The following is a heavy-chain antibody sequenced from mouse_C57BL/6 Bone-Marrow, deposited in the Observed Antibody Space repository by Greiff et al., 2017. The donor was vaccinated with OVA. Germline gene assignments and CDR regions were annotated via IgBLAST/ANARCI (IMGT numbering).Heavy chain of an antibody. V-gene: IGHV5-9-1*02. CDR2: ISSGGDYI. J-gene: IGHJ2*01. D-gene: IGHD2-4*01. CDR3: TRDQMWLYDYGNFDY. Sequence: EVKLMESGEGLVKPGGSLKLSCAASGFTFSSYAMSWVRQTPEKRLEWVAYISSGGDYIYYADTVKGRFTISRDNARNTLYLQMSSLKSEDTAMYYCTRDQMWLYDYGNFDYWGQGTTLTVSS. CDR1: GFTFSSYA.